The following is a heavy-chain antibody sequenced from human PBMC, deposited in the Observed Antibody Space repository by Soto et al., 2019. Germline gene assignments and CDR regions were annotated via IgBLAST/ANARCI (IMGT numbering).Heavy chain of an antibody. D-gene: IGHD3-3*02. V-gene: IGHV4-30-4*01. J-gene: IGHJ6*02. CDR1: SGSISSSDYY. CDR3: ARFSTLGKDYGVDG. Sequence: QVQLQESGPGLVKPSQTLSLTCSVSSGSISSSDYYWSLIRQPPGKGLEWIGYINYSGRTYYKPSLKSRVSISIDTSKNQFSLRLTSVTVADTAVYFCARFSTLGKDYGVDGWGQGTTVTVSS. CDR2: INYSGRT.